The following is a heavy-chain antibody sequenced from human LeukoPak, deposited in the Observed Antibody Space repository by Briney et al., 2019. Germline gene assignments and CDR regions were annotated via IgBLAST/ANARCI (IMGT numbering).Heavy chain of an antibody. CDR3: ARDPSGYGMDV. D-gene: IGHD2-15*01. CDR1: GGSFSGYY. CDR2: INHSGST. J-gene: IGHJ6*02. Sequence: SETLSLTCAVYGGSFSGYYWSWIRQPPGKGLEWIGEINHSGSTNYNPSLKSRVTISVDTSKNQFSLKLSSVTAADTAVYYCARDPSGYGMDVWGQGTTVTVSS. V-gene: IGHV4-34*01.